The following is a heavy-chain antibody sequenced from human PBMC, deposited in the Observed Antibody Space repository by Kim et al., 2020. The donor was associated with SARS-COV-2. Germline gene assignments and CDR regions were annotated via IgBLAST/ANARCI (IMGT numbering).Heavy chain of an antibody. D-gene: IGHD3-22*01. J-gene: IGHJ5*02. V-gene: IGHV3-48*03. Sequence: YADSVKGRFTIPRDNAKNSLYLQMNSLRAEDTAVYYCAAKTYYYDSSGYPWGQGTLVTVSS. CDR3: AAKTYYYDSSGYP.